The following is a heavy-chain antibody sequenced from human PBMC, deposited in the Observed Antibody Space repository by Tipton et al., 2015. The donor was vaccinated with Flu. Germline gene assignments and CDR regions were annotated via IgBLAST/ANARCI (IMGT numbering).Heavy chain of an antibody. Sequence: SLRLSCAASGFTFSSYSMNWVRQAPGKWLEWVSSISSSSSYVYYADSVKGRFTISRDNAKNSLYLQMNSLRAEDTAVYYCAIGCRGRYDFWSVYYVRGNWFVPRGPGTLGTVSS. V-gene: IGHV3-21*01. D-gene: IGHD3-3*01. J-gene: IGHJ5*02. CDR3: AIGCRGRYDFWSVYYVRGNWFVP. CDR2: ISSSSSYV. CDR1: GFTFSSYS.